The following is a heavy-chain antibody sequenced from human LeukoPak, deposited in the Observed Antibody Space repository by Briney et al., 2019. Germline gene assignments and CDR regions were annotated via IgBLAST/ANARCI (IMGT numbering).Heavy chain of an antibody. D-gene: IGHD3-22*01. CDR2: FDPEDGET. CDR3: ARNYYDSSGYRADY. Sequence: ASVKVSCKVSGYTLTELSMHWVRQAPGKGLEWMGGFDPEDGETIYAQKFQGRVTITADESTSTAYMELSSLRSEDTAVYYCARNYYDSSGYRADYWGQGTLVTVSS. V-gene: IGHV1-24*01. CDR1: GYTLTELS. J-gene: IGHJ4*02.